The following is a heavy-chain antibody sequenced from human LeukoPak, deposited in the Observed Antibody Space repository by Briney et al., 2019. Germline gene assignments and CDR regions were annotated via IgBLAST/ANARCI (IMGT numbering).Heavy chain of an antibody. Sequence: ASVKVSCKASRGTFSSYAISWVRQAPGQGLEWMGRIIPIFGIANYAQKFQGRVTITADKSTSTAYMELSSLRSEDTAVYYCARGLVGVWPFDYWGQGTLVTVSS. CDR3: ARGLVGVWPFDY. D-gene: IGHD1-26*01. CDR2: IIPIFGIA. CDR1: RGTFSSYA. J-gene: IGHJ4*02. V-gene: IGHV1-69*04.